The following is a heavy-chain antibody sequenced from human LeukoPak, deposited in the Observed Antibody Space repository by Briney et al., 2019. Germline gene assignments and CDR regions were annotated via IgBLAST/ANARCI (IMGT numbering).Heavy chain of an antibody. D-gene: IGHD1-1*01. CDR3: ASPIGI. V-gene: IGHV1-2*02. Sequence: ASVKVSCKTSGYVFSAYYVHWVRQFPGQGLEWLGWINPKTGATNYALNFQGRVTMTRDTAISTAFLELRGLRSDDTAVYYCASPIGIWGQGTLVTVSS. CDR2: INPKTGAT. J-gene: IGHJ4*02. CDR1: GYVFSAYY.